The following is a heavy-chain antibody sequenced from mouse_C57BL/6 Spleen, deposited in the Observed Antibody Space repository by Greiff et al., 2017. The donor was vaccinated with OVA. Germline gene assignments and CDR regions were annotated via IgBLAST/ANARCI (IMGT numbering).Heavy chain of an antibody. CDR1: GYAFSSYW. Sequence: VQLQQSGAELVKPGASVKISCKASGYAFSSYWMNWVKQRPGQGLEWIGQIYPGDGDTNYNGKFKGKATLTADKSSSTAYMQLSSLTSEDSAVYFGAREGGNYVAWFAYWGQGTLVTVSA. CDR3: AREGGNYVAWFAY. V-gene: IGHV1-80*01. CDR2: IYPGDGDT. J-gene: IGHJ3*01. D-gene: IGHD2-1*01.